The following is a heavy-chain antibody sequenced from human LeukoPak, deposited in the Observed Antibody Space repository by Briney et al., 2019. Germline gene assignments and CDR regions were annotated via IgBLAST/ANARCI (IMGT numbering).Heavy chain of an antibody. CDR2: ISSSSSTI. J-gene: IGHJ3*02. CDR1: GFTFSSYS. V-gene: IGHV3-48*01. CDR3: AREELVNYYDSSGSLWAFDI. D-gene: IGHD3-22*01. Sequence: GGSLRLSCAASGFTFSSYSMNWVRQAPGKGLEWVSYISSSSSTICYADSVKGRFTISRDNAKNSLYLQMNSLRAEDTAVYYCAREELVNYYDSSGSLWAFDIGGQGTMVTVSS.